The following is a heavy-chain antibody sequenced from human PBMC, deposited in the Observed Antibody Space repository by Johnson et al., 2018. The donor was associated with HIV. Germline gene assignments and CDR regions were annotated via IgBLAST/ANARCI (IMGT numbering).Heavy chain of an antibody. Sequence: VQLVESGGGLVKPGGSLRLSCAASGFTVSSNYMSWVRQAPVKGLEWVSVIGTAGDTYYPGSVKGRFTISRENAKNSLYLQMNSLRAGDTAVYYCAKDGGRLRTDAFDIWGQGTMVTVSS. CDR3: AKDGGRLRTDAFDI. J-gene: IGHJ3*02. CDR2: IGTAGDT. CDR1: GFTVSSNY. D-gene: IGHD2-15*01. V-gene: IGHV3-13*01.